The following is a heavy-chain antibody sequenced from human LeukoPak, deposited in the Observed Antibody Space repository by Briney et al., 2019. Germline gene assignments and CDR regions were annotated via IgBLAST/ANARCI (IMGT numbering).Heavy chain of an antibody. J-gene: IGHJ5*02. CDR3: ARVPYSGVYGGGGNWFDP. V-gene: IGHV4-61*02. CDR1: GGSISSGSYC. CDR2: IYTSGST. Sequence: PSETLSLTCTVSGGSISSGSYCWSWIRQPAGKGLEWIGRIYTSGSTNYNPSLKSRVTISVDTSKNQFSLKLSSVTAADTAVYYCARVPYSGVYGGGGNWFDPWGQGTLVTVSS. D-gene: IGHD1-26*01.